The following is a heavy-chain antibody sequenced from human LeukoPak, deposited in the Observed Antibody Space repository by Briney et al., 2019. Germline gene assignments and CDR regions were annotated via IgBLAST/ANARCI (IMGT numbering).Heavy chain of an antibody. J-gene: IGHJ4*02. D-gene: IGHD2/OR15-2a*01. CDR2: INSDGSWT. CDR3: VSFYETY. CDR1: GNYW. V-gene: IGHV3-74*01. Sequence: PGGSLRLSCAASGNYWMHWVRQVPGKGLVWVSYINSDGSWTSYADSVKGRFTISKDNAKSTVYLQMNSLRAEDTAVYYCVSFYETYWGRGTLVTVSS.